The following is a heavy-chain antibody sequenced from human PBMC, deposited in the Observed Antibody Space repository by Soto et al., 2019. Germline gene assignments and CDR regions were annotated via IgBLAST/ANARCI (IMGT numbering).Heavy chain of an antibody. CDR2: IDPSDSGV. D-gene: IGHD1-26*01. CDR3: ARSRYRGTSDAFDF. Sequence: GESLKISCKGSGYSFTAYWISWVRLMPGKGLEWVGRIDPSDSGVNYGPSFQGHVTFSADKSTNTAYLQWSSLEASDTALYYCARSRYRGTSDAFDFWGQGTMVTVSS. V-gene: IGHV5-10-1*01. CDR1: GYSFTAYW. J-gene: IGHJ3*01.